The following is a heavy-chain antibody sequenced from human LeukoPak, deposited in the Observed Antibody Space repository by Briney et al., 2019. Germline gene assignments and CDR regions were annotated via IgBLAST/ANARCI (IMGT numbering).Heavy chain of an antibody. Sequence: PGGSLRLSCAASGFTFSSHWVHWVRQAPGKGLVWVSRINSDGSNTNYADSVKGRFTISRDNAKNSLYLQMNSLRAEDTAVYYCARDTGGIDYWGQGTLVTVSS. CDR1: GFTFSSHW. CDR2: INSDGSNT. V-gene: IGHV3-74*01. J-gene: IGHJ4*02. CDR3: ARDTGGIDY. D-gene: IGHD1-1*01.